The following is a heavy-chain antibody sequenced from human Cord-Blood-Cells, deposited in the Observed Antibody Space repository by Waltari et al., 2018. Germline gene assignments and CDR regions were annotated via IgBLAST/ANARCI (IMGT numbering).Heavy chain of an antibody. D-gene: IGHD3-10*01. CDR1: GFTFSSYG. J-gene: IGHJ4*02. V-gene: IGHV3-33*01. Sequence: QVQLVESGGGVVQPGRSLRLSCAASGFTFSSYGMHWVRQAPGKGLEWVAVIWDDGSNKYYADSVKGRFTISRDNSKNTLYLQMNSLRAEDTAVYYCARGSVLLWFGEFDYWGQGTLVTVSS. CDR3: ARGSVLLWFGEFDY. CDR2: IWDDGSNK.